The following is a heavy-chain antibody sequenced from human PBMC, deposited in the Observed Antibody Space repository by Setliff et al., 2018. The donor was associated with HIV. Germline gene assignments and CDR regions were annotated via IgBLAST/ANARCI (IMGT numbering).Heavy chain of an antibody. CDR2: IIPIFGTA. CDR1: GGTFSSYA. J-gene: IGHJ3*02. V-gene: IGHV1-69*05. Sequence: SVKVSCKASGGTFSSYAISWVRQAPGQGLEWMGGIIPIFGTANYAQKFQGRVTITTDESASTAYMELSSLRSEDTAVYYCARPTRHCGGDCWAFDIWGQGTMVTVSS. D-gene: IGHD2-21*02. CDR3: ARPTRHCGGDCWAFDI.